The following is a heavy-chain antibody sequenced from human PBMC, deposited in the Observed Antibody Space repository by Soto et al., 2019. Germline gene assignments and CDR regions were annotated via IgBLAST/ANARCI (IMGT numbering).Heavy chain of an antibody. V-gene: IGHV1-18*01. CDR3: ARMRAIYGSASHYIADYYYYYAMDV. J-gene: IGHJ6*02. D-gene: IGHD3-10*01. CDR1: GYIFNAYG. Sequence: ASVKVSCEASGYIFNAYGIGWVRQAPGQGPEWMRWISTYNGNTDYVQKLRGRRTMTTDTSASTVHMDLRSLRSDDTAVYYCARMRAIYGSASHYIADYYYYYAMDVWGQGTTVTVSS. CDR2: ISTYNGNT.